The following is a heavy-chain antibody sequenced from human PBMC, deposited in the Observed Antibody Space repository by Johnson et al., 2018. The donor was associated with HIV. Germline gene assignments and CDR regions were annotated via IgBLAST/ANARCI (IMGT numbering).Heavy chain of an antibody. CDR1: GFTFSSYA. J-gene: IGHJ3*02. CDR3: AKGGGSGWSDAFDI. D-gene: IGHD6-19*01. V-gene: IGHV3-30*02. CDR2: IRYDGSNK. Sequence: QVQLVESGGGVVQPGGSLRLSWAASGFTFSSYAMHWVRKAPGKGLEWVAFIRYDGSNKYYADSVKGRFTISRDNSENTLYLQMNSLRAEDTAVYYCAKGGGSGWSDAFDIWGQGTMVTVSS.